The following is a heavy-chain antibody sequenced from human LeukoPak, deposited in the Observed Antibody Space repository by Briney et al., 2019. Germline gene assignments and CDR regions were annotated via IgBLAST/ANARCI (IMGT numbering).Heavy chain of an antibody. J-gene: IGHJ4*02. D-gene: IGHD6-13*01. V-gene: IGHV3-74*01. CDR1: GFTFSSYW. CDR2: INSDGSST. Sequence: PGGSLRLSCAASGFTFSSYWMHWVRQAPGKGLVWVSRINSDGSSTSYADSVKGRFTISRDNAKNTLYLQMNSLRAEDTAVYYCAKHHVGSSWYYFDYWGQGTLVTVSS. CDR3: AKHHVGSSWYYFDY.